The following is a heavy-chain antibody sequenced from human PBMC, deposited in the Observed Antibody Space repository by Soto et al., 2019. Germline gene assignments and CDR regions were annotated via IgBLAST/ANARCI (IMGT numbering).Heavy chain of an antibody. CDR3: ARGSREYEWLRGSNWFDP. J-gene: IGHJ5*02. Sequence: WIRQPPGKGLEWIGYIYYSGSTYYNPSLKSRVTISVDTSKNQFSLKLSSVTAADTAVYYCARGSREYEWLRGSNWFDPWGQGTLVTVSS. D-gene: IGHD5-12*01. V-gene: IGHV4-30-4*08. CDR2: IYYSGST.